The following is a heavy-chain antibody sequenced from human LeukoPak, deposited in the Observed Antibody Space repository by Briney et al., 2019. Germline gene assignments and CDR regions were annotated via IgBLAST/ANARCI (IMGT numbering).Heavy chain of an antibody. J-gene: IGHJ6*02. CDR2: ISGSGGST. Sequence: HSGGSLRLSCAASGFTFSSYAMSWVRQAPGKGLEWVSAISGSGGSTYYADSVKGRFTISRDNSKNTLYLQMNSLRAEDTAVYYCAKDPPLGTMIVVVEADYYYGMDVWGQGTTVTVSS. CDR3: AKDPPLGTMIVVVEADYYYGMDV. CDR1: GFTFSSYA. D-gene: IGHD3-22*01. V-gene: IGHV3-23*01.